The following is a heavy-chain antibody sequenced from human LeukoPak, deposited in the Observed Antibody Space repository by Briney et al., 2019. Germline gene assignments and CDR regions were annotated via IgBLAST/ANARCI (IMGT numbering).Heavy chain of an antibody. CDR1: GFTLSSYE. CDR3: ALGSASYDAFDV. CDR2: ISSGSTT. Sequence: GGSLRLSCAASGFTLSSYEMNWVRQAPGKGLEWVSYISSGSTTYYADSVKGRFTISRDNAKNSLFLQMNSLRAEDTAIYYCALGSASYDAFDVWGQGTMVTVSS. V-gene: IGHV3-48*03. J-gene: IGHJ3*01. D-gene: IGHD6-19*01.